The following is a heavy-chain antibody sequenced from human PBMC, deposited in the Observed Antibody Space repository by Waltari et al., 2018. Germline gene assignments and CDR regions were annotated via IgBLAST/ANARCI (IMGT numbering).Heavy chain of an antibody. CDR2: AYNSGSH. D-gene: IGHD2-21*02. J-gene: IGHJ4*02. V-gene: IGHV4-38-2*01. CDR1: GYSVTNTIY. Sequence: QVLLRESGPGLVRPSETLALTCAVYGYSVTNTIYWGWIRQTPGKGLEWIGSAYNSGSHHYNPSLKSRVTISVDTSRNQFSLELRSVTAADTAIYYCAKNVTGGFFNSWGQGALVIVSS. CDR3: AKNVTGGFFNS.